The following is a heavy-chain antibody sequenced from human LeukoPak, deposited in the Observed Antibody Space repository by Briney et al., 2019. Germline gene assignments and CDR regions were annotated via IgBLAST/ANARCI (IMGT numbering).Heavy chain of an antibody. Sequence: GGSLRLSCAASGFTFSSYGMHWVRQAPGKGLEWVAFIRYDGSNKYNADSVKGRFTISRDKSKNTLYLQMNSLRAEDTAVYYCAKDGYSSSWYHFYYYYYMDVWGKGTTVTISS. CDR1: GFTFSSYG. CDR3: AKDGYSSSWYHFYYYYYMDV. V-gene: IGHV3-30*02. CDR2: IRYDGSNK. D-gene: IGHD6-13*01. J-gene: IGHJ6*03.